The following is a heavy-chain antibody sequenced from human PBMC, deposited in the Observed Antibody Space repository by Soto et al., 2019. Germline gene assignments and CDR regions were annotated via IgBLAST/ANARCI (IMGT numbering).Heavy chain of an antibody. CDR2: IDHSDSYT. J-gene: IGHJ4*02. V-gene: IGHV5-10-1*01. Sequence: PGEALKISCKGSGYSITSYWISWVRQMPGKGLEWVGRIDHSDSYTNYSPSFQGHVTISADKTISTAYLQCSSLKASNTAMDYCASVAIYDSSGYFTLWGQGTLVTVSS. D-gene: IGHD3-22*01. CDR3: ASVAIYDSSGYFTL. CDR1: GYSITSYW.